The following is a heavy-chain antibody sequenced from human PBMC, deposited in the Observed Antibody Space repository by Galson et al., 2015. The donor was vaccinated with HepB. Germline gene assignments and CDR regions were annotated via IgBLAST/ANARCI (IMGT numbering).Heavy chain of an antibody. CDR1: GYTFTNYA. D-gene: IGHD6-13*01. CDR2: INTNTGNP. J-gene: IGHJ6*02. Sequence: SVKVSCKASGYTFTNYALNWVRQAPGQGLEWMGWINTNTGNPAFAPGFTGRFVFSLDTSVSTAYLQISSLKAEDTAAYYCARSSSWHHFYGMDVWGHGTTVTVSS. CDR3: ARSSSWHHFYGMDV. V-gene: IGHV7-4-1*02.